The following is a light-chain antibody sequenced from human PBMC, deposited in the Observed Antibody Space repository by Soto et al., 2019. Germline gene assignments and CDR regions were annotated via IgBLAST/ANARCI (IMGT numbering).Light chain of an antibody. CDR2: EVN. J-gene: IGLJ3*02. Sequence: QSVLTQPRSVSGSPGQAVAISCTGTNSDIGDYKFVSWYQQHPGKAPKVMIYEVNKAPSGVSNRFSGSKSGNTASLTISGLQPDDESHYYCCSYAGSSIWVFGGGTKVTVL. CDR1: NSDIGDYKF. CDR3: CSYAGSSIWV. V-gene: IGLV2-11*01.